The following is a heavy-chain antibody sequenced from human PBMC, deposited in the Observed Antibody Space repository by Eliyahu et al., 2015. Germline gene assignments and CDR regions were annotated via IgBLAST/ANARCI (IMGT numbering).Heavy chain of an antibody. Sequence: QVQLVQSGAEVKKPGSSVKVSCKASGGTFSSYAISWVRQAPGQGLEVVGRVIPILGIANYAQKFQGRVTITADKSTSTAYMDLSSLRSEDTAVYYCAREDIVVVPAVPFDPWGQGTLVTVSS. J-gene: IGHJ5*02. D-gene: IGHD2-2*01. CDR2: VIPILGIA. V-gene: IGHV1-69*04. CDR3: AREDIVVVPAVPFDP. CDR1: GGTFSSYA.